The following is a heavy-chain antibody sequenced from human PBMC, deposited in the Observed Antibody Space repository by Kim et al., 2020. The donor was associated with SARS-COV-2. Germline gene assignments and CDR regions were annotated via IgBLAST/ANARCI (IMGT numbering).Heavy chain of an antibody. Sequence: STIYYADSVKGRFTISRDNAKNSLYLQMNSLRDEDTAVYYCARDNYGSGYWGQGTLVTVSS. CDR2: STI. CDR3: ARDNYGSGY. V-gene: IGHV3-48*02. J-gene: IGHJ4*02. D-gene: IGHD3-10*01.